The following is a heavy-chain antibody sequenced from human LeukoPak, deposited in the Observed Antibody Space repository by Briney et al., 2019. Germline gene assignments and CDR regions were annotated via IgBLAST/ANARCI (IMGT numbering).Heavy chain of an antibody. V-gene: IGHV4-34*01. D-gene: IGHD6-13*01. CDR2: INHSGST. Sequence: PSETLSLTCAVYGGSFSGYYWSWIRQPPGKGLEWIGEINHSGSTNYNPSLKSRVTISVDTSKNQFSLKLSSVTAADTAVYYCARKQTLHSSSWGGYDCWGQGTLVTVSS. J-gene: IGHJ4*02. CDR3: ARKQTLHSSSWGGYDC. CDR1: GGSFSGYY.